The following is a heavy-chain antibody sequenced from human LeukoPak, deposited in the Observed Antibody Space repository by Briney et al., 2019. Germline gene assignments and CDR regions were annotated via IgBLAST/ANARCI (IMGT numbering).Heavy chain of an antibody. Sequence: GASVKVSCKASGGTFSTYAISWVRQAPGQGLEWMGGIIPILATANYAQKFQGRVTITADESTSTAYMELSSLRSEDTAVYYCATSPTSDSPGYWGQGTLVIVSS. CDR2: IIPILATA. CDR1: GGTFSTYA. J-gene: IGHJ4*02. D-gene: IGHD2-21*02. CDR3: ATSPTSDSPGY. V-gene: IGHV1-69*13.